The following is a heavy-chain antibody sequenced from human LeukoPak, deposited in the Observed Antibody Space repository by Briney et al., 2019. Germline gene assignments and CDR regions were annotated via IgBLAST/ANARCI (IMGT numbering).Heavy chain of an antibody. CDR1: GGSISSGDYY. Sequence: SQTLSLTCTVSGGSISSGDYYWSWLRQPPGKGLEWIGYSYYSGSTYFNPSLKSRVTISVETSKNQFSLKLSSVTAADTAVYYCARVPVYSGTYFDYWGQGTLVTVSS. CDR2: SYYSGST. V-gene: IGHV4-30-4*01. CDR3: ARVPVYSGTYFDY. D-gene: IGHD1-26*01. J-gene: IGHJ4*02.